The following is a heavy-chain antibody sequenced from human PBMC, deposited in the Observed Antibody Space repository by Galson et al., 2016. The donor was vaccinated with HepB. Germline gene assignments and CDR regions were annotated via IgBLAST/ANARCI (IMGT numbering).Heavy chain of an antibody. CDR3: ARVREQQLLDAFDI. V-gene: IGHV3-21*01. Sequence: SLRLSCATSGFTCTRYNMNWVRQAPGKGLEWVSSISSGSSYIYYADAVKGRFTISRDNVKKSLYLQMNSLRPEETAVYYCARVREQQLLDAFDIWGQGTMVTVSS. D-gene: IGHD6-13*01. CDR1: GFTCTRYN. CDR2: ISSGSSYI. J-gene: IGHJ3*02.